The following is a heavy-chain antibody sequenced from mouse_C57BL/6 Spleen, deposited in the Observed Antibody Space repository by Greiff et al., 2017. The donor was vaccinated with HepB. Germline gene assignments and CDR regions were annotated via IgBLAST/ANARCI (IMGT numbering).Heavy chain of an antibody. J-gene: IGHJ2*01. D-gene: IGHD4-1*01. CDR2: IYPGSGNT. CDR3: ARGGTGFDY. V-gene: IGHV1-66*01. Sequence: QVHVKQSGPELVKPGASVKISCKASGYSFTSYYIHWVKQRPGQGLEWIGWIYPGSGNTKYNEKFKGKATLTADTSSSTAYMQLSSLTSEDSAVYYCARGGTGFDYWGQGTTLTVSS. CDR1: GYSFTSYY.